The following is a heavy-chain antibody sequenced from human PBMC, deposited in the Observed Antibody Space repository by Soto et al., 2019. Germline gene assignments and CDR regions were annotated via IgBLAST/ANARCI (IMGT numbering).Heavy chain of an antibody. D-gene: IGHD3-22*01. CDR3: ARVGSGYTWFNEF. Sequence: QEQMVQSGAEVKKPGSSVKVSCKASGGLFSSYPISWVRQVPGQGLEWMGGIIPVFQTAYYTQRFQGRVTITADESTNTDYMELSSLRSDETAIDYCARVGSGYTWFNEFWGHGTLVNVSS. J-gene: IGHJ4*01. CDR2: IIPVFQTA. CDR1: GGLFSSYP. V-gene: IGHV1-69*01.